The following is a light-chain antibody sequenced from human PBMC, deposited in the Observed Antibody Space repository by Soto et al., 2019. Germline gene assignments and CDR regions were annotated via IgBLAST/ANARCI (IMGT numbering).Light chain of an antibody. J-gene: IGKJ5*01. CDR2: GAS. Sequence: EIVMTQSPATLSVSPGERATLSSRASQSVSSNIAWYQQKPGQAPRLLIYGASTRATGIPARFSGSGSGTEFTLSITSLQSEDFAVYYCQQYNNWPITFGQGTRLEIK. V-gene: IGKV3-15*01. CDR3: QQYNNWPIT. CDR1: QSVSSN.